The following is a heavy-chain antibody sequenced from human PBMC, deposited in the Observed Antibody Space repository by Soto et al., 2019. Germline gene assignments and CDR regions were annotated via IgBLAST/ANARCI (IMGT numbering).Heavy chain of an antibody. CDR2: ISAYNGNT. Sequence: ASVKVSCKASGYTFTSYGISWVRQAPGQGLEWMGWISAYNGNTNYAQKLQGRVTMTTDTSTSTAYMELRSLRSDDTAVYYCARSPITMIVVVIDAFDIWGQGAMVTVSS. D-gene: IGHD3-22*01. J-gene: IGHJ3*02. CDR3: ARSPITMIVVVIDAFDI. CDR1: GYTFTSYG. V-gene: IGHV1-18*04.